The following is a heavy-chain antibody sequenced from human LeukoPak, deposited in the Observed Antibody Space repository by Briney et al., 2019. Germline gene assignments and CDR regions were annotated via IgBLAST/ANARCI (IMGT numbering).Heavy chain of an antibody. CDR3: AKLLGGNKNFDY. J-gene: IGHJ4*02. CDR1: GFTFSSYA. D-gene: IGHD4-23*01. CDR2: ISGSGGST. Sequence: PGGSLRLSCAASGFTFSSYAMSWVRQAPGKGLEWVSAISGSGGSTYYADSVKGRFTISRDNSKNTLFLQMNSLRAEDTAVYYCAKLLGGNKNFDYWGQGTLVTVSS. V-gene: IGHV3-23*01.